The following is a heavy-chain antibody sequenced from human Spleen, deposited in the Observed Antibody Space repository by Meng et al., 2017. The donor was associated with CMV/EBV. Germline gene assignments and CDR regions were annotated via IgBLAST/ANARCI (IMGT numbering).Heavy chain of an antibody. CDR2: SKRSGST. CDR3: SRGLITAAAGTDY. CDR1: GVSDRDYD. D-gene: IGHD6-13*01. V-gene: IGHV4-34*01. J-gene: IGHJ4*02. Sequence: QMQRQWGGVVQSGASVTLSLSCAGYGVSDRDYDWICNRQAPGKELEWIDRSKRSGSTNYNPSLKSRGTITVYDAKNQSTLKQITMTAADTAVFYYSRGLITAAAGTDYWGQGTLVTVSS.